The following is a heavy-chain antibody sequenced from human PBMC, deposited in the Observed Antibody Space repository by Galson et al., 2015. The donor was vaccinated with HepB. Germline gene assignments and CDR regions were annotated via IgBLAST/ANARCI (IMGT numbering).Heavy chain of an antibody. CDR2: ISGSGGTT. CDR1: GFTFSSYA. Sequence: SLRLSCAASGFTFSSYAMSWVRQAPGKGLEWVSGISGSGGTTYNADSVKGRFTISRDNSKNTLYLQMNSLRAEDTAVYYCARYNGGSALDYWGQGTLVTVSS. V-gene: IGHV3-23*01. D-gene: IGHD1-14*01. CDR3: ARYNGGSALDY. J-gene: IGHJ4*02.